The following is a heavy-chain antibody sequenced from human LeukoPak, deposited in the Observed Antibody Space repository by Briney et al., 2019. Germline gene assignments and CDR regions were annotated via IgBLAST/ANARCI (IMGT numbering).Heavy chain of an antibody. CDR1: GYTFTSYY. CDR2: INPSGGST. CDR3: ATALYSGYDLNWFDP. J-gene: IGHJ5*02. D-gene: IGHD5-12*01. Sequence: ASVKVSCKASGYTFTSYYMHWVRQAPGQGLEWMGIINPSGGSTSYAQKFQGRVTMTRDTSTSTVYMELSSLRSEDTAVYYCATALYSGYDLNWFDPWGQGTLVTVSS. V-gene: IGHV1-46*01.